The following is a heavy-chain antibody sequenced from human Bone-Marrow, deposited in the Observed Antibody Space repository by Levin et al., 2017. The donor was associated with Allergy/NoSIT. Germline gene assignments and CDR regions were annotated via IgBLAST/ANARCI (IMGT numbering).Heavy chain of an antibody. D-gene: IGHD3-10*01. CDR1: GFTVSSNY. CDR3: ARGWFGELLSH. V-gene: IGHV3-53*01. J-gene: IGHJ4*02. CDR2: IYSGGST. Sequence: GGSLRLSCAASGFTVSSNYMSWVRQAPGKGPEWVSVIYSGGSTYYADSVKGRFTISRDNSKNTLYLRMNSLRAEDTAVYYCARGWFGELLSHWGQGTLVTVSS.